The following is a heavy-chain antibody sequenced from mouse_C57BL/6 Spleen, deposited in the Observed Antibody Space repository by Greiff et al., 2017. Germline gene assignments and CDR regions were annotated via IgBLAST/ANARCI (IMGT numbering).Heavy chain of an antibody. CDR1: GYTFTSYW. J-gene: IGHJ4*01. Sequence: QVQLQQPGAELVMPGASVKLSCKASGYTFTSYWMHWVKQRPGQGLEWIGEIDPSDSYTNYNQKFKGKSTLTVDKSSSTAYMQLSSLTSEDSAVYYCARRDYYGRDYYAMDYGGQGTSVTVSS. V-gene: IGHV1-69*01. CDR3: ARRDYYGRDYYAMDY. CDR2: IDPSDSYT. D-gene: IGHD1-1*01.